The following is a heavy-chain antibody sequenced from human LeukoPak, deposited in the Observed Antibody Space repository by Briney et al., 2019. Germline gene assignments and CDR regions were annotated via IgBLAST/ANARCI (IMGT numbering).Heavy chain of an antibody. CDR3: VKEDLLYSSGWYWFDP. V-gene: IGHV3-64D*06. CDR2: ISSNGGST. J-gene: IGHJ5*02. D-gene: IGHD6-19*01. Sequence: GGSLRLSCSASGFTFSNYAMHWVRQAPGKGLEYVSAISSNGGSTYYADSVKGRFTISRDNPKNTLYLQMSSLRAEDTAVYYCVKEDLLYSSGWYWFDPWGQGTLVTVSS. CDR1: GFTFSNYA.